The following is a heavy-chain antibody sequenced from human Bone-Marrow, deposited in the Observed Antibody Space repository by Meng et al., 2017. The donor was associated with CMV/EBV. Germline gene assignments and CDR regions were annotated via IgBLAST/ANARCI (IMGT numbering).Heavy chain of an antibody. CDR1: GGTFSSYG. V-gene: IGHV1-69*17. Sequence: GGSLRLSCEASGGTFSSYGINWVRQAPGQGLEWMGGIIPMFDVANYAQKFQGRVTITADKSTSTAYMELSSLRSEDTAVYYCARATTIIRPTGQNKWFDPWGQRTLVTVSS. D-gene: IGHD1-14*01. CDR3: ARATTIIRPTGQNKWFDP. J-gene: IGHJ5*02. CDR2: IIPMFDVA.